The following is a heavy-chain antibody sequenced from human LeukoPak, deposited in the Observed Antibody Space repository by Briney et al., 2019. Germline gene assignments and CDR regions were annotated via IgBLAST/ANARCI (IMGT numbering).Heavy chain of an antibody. V-gene: IGHV3-66*01. CDR1: GFIVTNNY. Sequence: PGGSLRLSCTASGFIVTNNYINWVRQAPGKGLEWASLVYSGGSTYYADSVKGRFTISRDNSKNMVYLQMNSLRAEDTAMYYCARDPPAVLIDTYGWDQGTLVTVSS. D-gene: IGHD2-8*01. CDR3: ARDPPAVLIDTYG. CDR2: VYSGGST. J-gene: IGHJ4*02.